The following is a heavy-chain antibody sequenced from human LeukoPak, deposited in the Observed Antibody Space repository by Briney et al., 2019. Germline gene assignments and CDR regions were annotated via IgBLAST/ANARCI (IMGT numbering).Heavy chain of an antibody. Sequence: GGSLRLSCAASGFTFSSFAMTWPPQAPGKALEWVSSITDSHGPTYNTHSVKGRFTISRDNSQNTLYLQMNSLRAEDTAVYYCTKDPNGDYVGAFDPWGQGTLVTVSS. CDR2: ITDSHGPT. D-gene: IGHD4-17*01. V-gene: IGHV3-23*01. CDR1: GFTFSSFA. J-gene: IGHJ5*02. CDR3: TKDPNGDYVGAFDP.